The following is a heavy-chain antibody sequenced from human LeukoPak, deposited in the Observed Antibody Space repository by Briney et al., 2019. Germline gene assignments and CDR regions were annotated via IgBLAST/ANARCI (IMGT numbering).Heavy chain of an antibody. J-gene: IGHJ4*02. D-gene: IGHD4-17*01. CDR1: GFTFSDYA. Sequence: GGSLRLSCTASGFTFSDYAMSWFRQAPGKGLEWIGFIRSKVYGGTTEYAASVKGRFTISRDDSKSIAYLQMNSLETEDTAVYYCSRHSDYGDYKPDYWGQGTLVTVSS. V-gene: IGHV3-49*03. CDR3: SRHSDYGDYKPDY. CDR2: IRSKVYGGTT.